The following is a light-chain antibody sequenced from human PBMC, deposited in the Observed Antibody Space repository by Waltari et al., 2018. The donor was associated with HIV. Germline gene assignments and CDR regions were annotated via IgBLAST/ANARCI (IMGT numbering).Light chain of an antibody. Sequence: EIVLTQSPGTLSLSPGERATLSCRASQSVSSSYLAWYQQKPGQAPRLLIYDASTRATGIPDRFSGRGSGTDFTLSINRLEPDDFAVYYCQHYSNLPYNFGHGTKLEIK. CDR2: DAS. CDR1: QSVSSSY. CDR3: QHYSNLPYN. V-gene: IGKV3-20*01. J-gene: IGKJ2*01.